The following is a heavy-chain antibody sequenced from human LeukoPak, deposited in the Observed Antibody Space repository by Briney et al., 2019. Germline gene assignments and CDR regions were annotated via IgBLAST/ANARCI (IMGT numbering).Heavy chain of an antibody. V-gene: IGHV4-34*01. CDR3: ARVPTVTRFDP. Sequence: SETLSLTCAVYGGSFSGYYWSWIRQPPGKGLEWIGEINHSGYTNYNPSLKSRVTTSVDTSKNQFSLKQSSVTAADTAVYYCARVPTVTRFDPWGQGTLVTVSS. J-gene: IGHJ5*02. CDR2: INHSGYT. CDR1: GGSFSGYY. D-gene: IGHD4-17*01.